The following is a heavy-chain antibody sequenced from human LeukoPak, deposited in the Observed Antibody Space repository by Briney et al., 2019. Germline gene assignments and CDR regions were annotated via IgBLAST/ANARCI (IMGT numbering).Heavy chain of an antibody. J-gene: IGHJ4*02. Sequence: SETLSLTCTVSGYSISSGYYWGWIRQPPGKGLEWIGSIYHSGSTYYNPSLKSRVTISVDTSKNQFSLKLSSVTAADTAVYYCAREEYTAMVSGYFDYWGQGTLVTVSS. CDR1: GYSISSGYY. V-gene: IGHV4-38-2*02. CDR3: AREEYTAMVSGYFDY. D-gene: IGHD5-18*01. CDR2: IYHSGST.